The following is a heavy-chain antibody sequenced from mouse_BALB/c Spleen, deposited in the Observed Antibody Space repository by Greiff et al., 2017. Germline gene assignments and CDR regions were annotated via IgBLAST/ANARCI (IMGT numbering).Heavy chain of an antibody. V-gene: IGHV5-4*02. Sequence: EVQVVESGGGLVKPGGSLKLSCAASGFTFSDYYMYWVRQTPEKRLEWVATISDGGSYTYYPDSVKGRFTISRDNAKNNLYLQMSSLKSEDTAMYYCARDEAWFAYWGQGTLVTVSA. J-gene: IGHJ3*01. CDR2: ISDGGSYT. CDR1: GFTFSDYY. CDR3: ARDEAWFAY.